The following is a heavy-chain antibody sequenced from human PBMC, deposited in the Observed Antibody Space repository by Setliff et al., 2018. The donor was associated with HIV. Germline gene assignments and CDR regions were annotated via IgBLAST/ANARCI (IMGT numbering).Heavy chain of an antibody. D-gene: IGHD6-13*01. J-gene: IGHJ4*02. V-gene: IGHV3-23*01. Sequence: HPGGSLRLSCAASGFIFSSYAMTWVRQAPGKGLGWVSTIRGSGSGDTTHYADFVKGRFTISRDNSKNTVYLQMNSLRAEDMAIYYCAREDSSWYGSLDYWGQGTPVTVSS. CDR1: GFIFSSYA. CDR3: AREDSSWYGSLDY. CDR2: IRGSGSGDTT.